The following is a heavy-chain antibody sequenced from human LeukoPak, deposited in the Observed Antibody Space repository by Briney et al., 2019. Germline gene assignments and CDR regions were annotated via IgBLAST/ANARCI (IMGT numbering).Heavy chain of an antibody. CDR3: ARLGGCTTTSCYVHWFDP. Sequence: SSETLSLTCTVSGGSISSYYWSWIRQPPGKGLEWIGYIYYSGSTNYNPSLKSRVTISVDTSKNQFSLKLYSVTAADTAVYYCARLGGCTTTSCYVHWFDPWGQGTLVTVSS. CDR1: GGSISSYY. J-gene: IGHJ5*02. CDR2: IYYSGST. V-gene: IGHV4-59*01. D-gene: IGHD2-2*01.